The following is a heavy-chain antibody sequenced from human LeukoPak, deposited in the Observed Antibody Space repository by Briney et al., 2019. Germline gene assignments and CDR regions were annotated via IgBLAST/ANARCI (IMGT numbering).Heavy chain of an antibody. CDR3: ASRHRDTMSSPYGY. CDR1: GGSISSYY. CDR2: IYTSGST. Sequence: SETLSLTCTVSGGSISSYYWSWIRQPAGKGLEWIGRIYTSGSTNYNPPLKSRVTMSVDTSKNQFSLKLSSVTAADTAVYYCASRHRDTMSSPYGYWGQGTLVTVSS. V-gene: IGHV4-4*07. D-gene: IGHD3-22*01. J-gene: IGHJ4*02.